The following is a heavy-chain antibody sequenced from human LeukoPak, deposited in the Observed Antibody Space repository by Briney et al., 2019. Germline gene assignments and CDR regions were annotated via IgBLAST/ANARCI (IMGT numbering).Heavy chain of an antibody. V-gene: IGHV1-69*06. CDR2: IIPIFGTA. D-gene: IGHD5-24*01. CDR3: ARSRDGYNYGAFDI. CDR1: GGTFSSYA. Sequence: GASVKVSCKASGGTFSSYAISWVRQAPGQGLEWMGGIIPIFGTANYAQKFQGRVTITADKSTSTAYVELSSLRSEDTAVYYCARSRDGYNYGAFDIWGQGTMVTVSS. J-gene: IGHJ3*02.